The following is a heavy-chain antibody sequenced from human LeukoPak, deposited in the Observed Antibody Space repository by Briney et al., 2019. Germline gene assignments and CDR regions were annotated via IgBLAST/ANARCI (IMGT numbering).Heavy chain of an antibody. CDR2: ISSSSSYI. D-gene: IGHD2-15*01. J-gene: IGHJ6*01. CDR3: ARGSEGYCSGGGCYYGMDV. CDR1: GFTFSSYT. V-gene: IGHV3-21*01. Sequence: PGGSLRLSCAASGFTFSSYTMNWVLQAPGKGLEWVSYISSSSSYIYYANSVKGRFTISRDNAENSLYLQMNCLRAEDTAVYYCARGSEGYCSGGGCYYGMDVWGQGTTVTVSS.